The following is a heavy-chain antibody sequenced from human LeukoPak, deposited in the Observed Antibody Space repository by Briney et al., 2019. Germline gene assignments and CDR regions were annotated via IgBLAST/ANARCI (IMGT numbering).Heavy chain of an antibody. V-gene: IGHV3-53*01. D-gene: IGHD3-10*01. CDR3: ARERAELLWFGEYCYYGMDV. CDR2: IYSGGST. Sequence: GGSLRLSCAASGSTVSSNYMSWVRQAPGKGLEWVSVIYSGGSTYYADSVKGRFTISRDNSKNTLYLQMNSLRAEDTAVYYCARERAELLWFGEYCYYGMDVWGQGTTVTVSS. CDR1: GSTVSSNY. J-gene: IGHJ6*02.